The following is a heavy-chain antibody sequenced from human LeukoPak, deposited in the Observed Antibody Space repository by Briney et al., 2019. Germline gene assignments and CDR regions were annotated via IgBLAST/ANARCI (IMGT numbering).Heavy chain of an antibody. CDR1: GGTFSSYA. CDR3: ANGDYMKLDY. D-gene: IGHD4-17*01. Sequence: ASVKVSCKASGGTFSSYAISWVRQAPGQGLEWMGGIIPIFGTANYAQKFQGRVTITADKSTSTAYMELSSLRSEDTAMYYCANGDYMKLDYWGQGTLVTVSS. J-gene: IGHJ4*02. V-gene: IGHV1-69*06. CDR2: IIPIFGTA.